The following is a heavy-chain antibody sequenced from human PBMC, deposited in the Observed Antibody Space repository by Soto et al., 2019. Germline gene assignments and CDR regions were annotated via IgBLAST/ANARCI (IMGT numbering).Heavy chain of an antibody. Sequence: PSETLSLTCTVSGGPVRNGTSYWSWIRQSAGKGLEWIGRIYATGTTDYNPSLKSRVMMSVDTSKKQFSLKLRSVTAADTAVYYCVRDGTKTLRDWFDPWGQGISVTVSS. CDR1: GGPVRNGTSY. CDR2: IYATGTT. D-gene: IGHD1-1*01. J-gene: IGHJ5*02. CDR3: VRDGTKTLRDWFDP. V-gene: IGHV4-61*02.